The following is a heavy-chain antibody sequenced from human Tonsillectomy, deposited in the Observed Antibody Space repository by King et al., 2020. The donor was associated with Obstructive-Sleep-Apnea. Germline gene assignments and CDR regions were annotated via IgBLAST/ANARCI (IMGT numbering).Heavy chain of an antibody. V-gene: IGHV3-21*01. CDR3: VTYSSGWYSLFGGS. J-gene: IGHJ5*02. CDR2: ISGNSYYI. D-gene: IGHD6-19*01. CDR1: GFTFSHYT. Sequence: VQLVESGGGLVKPGGSLRLSCAASGFTFSHYTMNWVRQAPGRGLEWVSSISGNSYYIYYADSVKGRFTISRDNASLYLQMNSLRGEDTAVYYCVTYSSGWYSLFGGSWGKGALVTVSS.